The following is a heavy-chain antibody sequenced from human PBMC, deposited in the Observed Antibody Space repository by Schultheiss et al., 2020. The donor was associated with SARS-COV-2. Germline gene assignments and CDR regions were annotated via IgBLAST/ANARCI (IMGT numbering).Heavy chain of an antibody. CDR2: IWYDGSNK. Sequence: GESLKISCVVSGFTFSTYGMHWVRQAPGKGLEWVAVIWYDGSNKYYADSVKGRFTISRDNSKKTLYLQMNSLRAEDTAVYYCARDRFHFDSSGLPAYWGQGTLVTVSS. CDR3: ARDRFHFDSSGLPAY. CDR1: GFTFSTYG. D-gene: IGHD3-22*01. J-gene: IGHJ4*02. V-gene: IGHV3-33*01.